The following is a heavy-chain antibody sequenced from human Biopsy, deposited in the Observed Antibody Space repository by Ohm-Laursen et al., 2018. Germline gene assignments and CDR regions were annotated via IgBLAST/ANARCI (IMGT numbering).Heavy chain of an antibody. J-gene: IGHJ3*01. V-gene: IGHV4-4*07. Sequence: SDTLSLTCNVSGGDINNYYWSWIRQPAGKGLEWIGRIYPGESTNYNPSLKSRVTMSVDTSKKQLSLRLRSVTAADTAMYYCASVVLGPTNDAFDLWGRGTMVVVSS. D-gene: IGHD3-22*01. CDR2: IYPGEST. CDR1: GGDINNYY. CDR3: ASVVLGPTNDAFDL.